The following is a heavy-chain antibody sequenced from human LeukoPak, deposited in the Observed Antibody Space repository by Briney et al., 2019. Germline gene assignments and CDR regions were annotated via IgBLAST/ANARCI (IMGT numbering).Heavy chain of an antibody. CDR3: ASPAGSAYYYFAY. Sequence: SETLSLTCPVSGGSISSTSYYWVWLPQPPGKGRECIGSIHYRGSTSYNPSLKSRVTISVDTSKNQFSLKLSSVTAADAAVYYCASPAGSAYYYFAYWGQGTLVTVSS. V-gene: IGHV4-39*01. D-gene: IGHD6-19*01. J-gene: IGHJ4*02. CDR2: IHYRGST. CDR1: GGSISSTSYY.